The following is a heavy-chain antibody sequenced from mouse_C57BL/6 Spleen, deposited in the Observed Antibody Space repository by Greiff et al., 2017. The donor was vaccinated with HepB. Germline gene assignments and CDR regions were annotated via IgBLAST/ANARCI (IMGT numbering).Heavy chain of an antibody. D-gene: IGHD1-1*01. CDR3: TRWGTTVVFDY. Sequence: EVQLQQSGTVLARPGASVKMSCKTSGYTFTSYWMHWVKQRPGQGLEWIGAIYPGNSDTSYNQKFKGEAKLTAVTSASTAYMELSSLTNEDSAVYYCTRWGTTVVFDYWGQGTTLTVSS. CDR2: IYPGNSDT. CDR1: GYTFTSYW. J-gene: IGHJ2*01. V-gene: IGHV1-5*01.